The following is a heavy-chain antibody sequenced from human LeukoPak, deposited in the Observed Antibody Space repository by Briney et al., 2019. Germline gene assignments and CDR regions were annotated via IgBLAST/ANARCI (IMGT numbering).Heavy chain of an antibody. V-gene: IGHV3-23*01. CDR1: GFIFHNYA. CDR3: AKSPSSAAGINC. CDR2: ISGNGGST. Sequence: GGSLSLSCAVSGFIFHNYAMSWVRQAPGKGLERVSAISGNGGSTYYADSVKGRFTISRDNSENALFLQMNSLRAEDTAIYYCAKSPSSAAGINCWGQGILVTVSS. J-gene: IGHJ4*02. D-gene: IGHD6-13*01.